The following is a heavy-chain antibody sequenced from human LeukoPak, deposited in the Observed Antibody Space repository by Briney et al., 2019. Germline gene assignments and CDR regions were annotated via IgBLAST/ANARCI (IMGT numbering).Heavy chain of an antibody. CDR2: ISAYNGNT. V-gene: IGHV1-18*01. D-gene: IGHD3-22*01. Sequence: ASVKVSCKASGYTFTSYGISWVRQAPGQGLEWMGGISAYNGNTNYAQKLQGRVTMTTDTSTSTAYMELRSLRSDDTAVYYCARAPSIRPYYYDSSGYYYFDYWGQGTLVTVSS. CDR3: ARAPSIRPYYYDSSGYYYFDY. J-gene: IGHJ4*02. CDR1: GYTFTSYG.